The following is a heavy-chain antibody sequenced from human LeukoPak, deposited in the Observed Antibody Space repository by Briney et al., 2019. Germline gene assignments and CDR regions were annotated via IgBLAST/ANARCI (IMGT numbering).Heavy chain of an antibody. D-gene: IGHD2-2*01. CDR2: ISGSAGST. V-gene: IGHV3-23*01. Sequence: GGSLRLSCAASGFTLSTYAMSWVRQAPGKGLEWVSSISGSAGSTNYADSVKGRFTISRDNAKNTLYLQMNSLRAEDTAVYYCARDRGSPEYCSSTSCPFDYWGQGTLVTVSS. CDR1: GFTLSTYA. J-gene: IGHJ4*02. CDR3: ARDRGSPEYCSSTSCPFDY.